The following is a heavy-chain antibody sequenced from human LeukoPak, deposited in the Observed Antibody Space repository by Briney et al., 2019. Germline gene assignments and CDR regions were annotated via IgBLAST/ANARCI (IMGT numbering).Heavy chain of an antibody. J-gene: IGHJ4*02. CDR1: GGSFSGYY. V-gene: IGHV4-34*01. Sequence: PSETLSLTCDVYGGSFSGYYWSWIRQPPGKGLEWIGEINHRGSTNYNPSLKSRVTISVDTSKNQFSLKLTSVTAADTAVYYCAREGGPYRPLDYSGQGTLVTVSS. CDR3: AREGGPYRPLDY. CDR2: INHRGST.